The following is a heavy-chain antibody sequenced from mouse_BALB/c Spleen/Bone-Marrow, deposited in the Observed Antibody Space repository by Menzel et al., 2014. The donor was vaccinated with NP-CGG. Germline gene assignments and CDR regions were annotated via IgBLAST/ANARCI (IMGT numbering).Heavy chain of an antibody. V-gene: IGHV5-6-3*01. J-gene: IGHJ2*01. Sequence: DVKLVESGGGLVQPGGSLKLSCAKSGPKTKSQGKSSKSQRQEKRQELVATINSNGGSTYYPDSVKGRFTISRDNAKNTLYLQMSSLKSEDTAMYDCARDYYGGCDYGCQGFILTVSS. CDR2: INSNGGST. D-gene: IGHD1-1*01. CDR1: GPKTKSQG. CDR3: ARDYYGGCDY.